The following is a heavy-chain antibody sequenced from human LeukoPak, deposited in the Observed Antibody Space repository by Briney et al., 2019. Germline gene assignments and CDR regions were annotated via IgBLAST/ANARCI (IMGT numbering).Heavy chain of an antibody. CDR3: ARGGGYRYEAFNY. D-gene: IGHD5-18*01. V-gene: IGHV3-74*01. CDR2: MDSDGSSI. CDR1: GFTFSSYW. J-gene: IGHJ4*02. Sequence: GGSLRLSCAASGFTFSSYWMHWVRQAPGKGLLWVARMDSDGSSIDYADSVKGRFTISRDNAKNTVYLQMNSLRAEDTAVYYCARGGGYRYEAFNYWGQGTLVTVSS.